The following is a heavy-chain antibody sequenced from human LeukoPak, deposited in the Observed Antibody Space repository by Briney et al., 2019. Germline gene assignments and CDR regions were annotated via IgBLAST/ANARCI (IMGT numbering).Heavy chain of an antibody. Sequence: GGSLRLSCAASGFTLSSYAMSWVRQAPGKGLEWVSAISGSGGSTYYADSVKGRFTISRDNSKNTLYLQMNSLRAEDTAVYYCAKAIDEWELGPRYWGQGTLVTVSS. D-gene: IGHD1-26*01. V-gene: IGHV3-23*01. J-gene: IGHJ4*02. CDR2: ISGSGGST. CDR3: AKAIDEWELGPRY. CDR1: GFTLSSYA.